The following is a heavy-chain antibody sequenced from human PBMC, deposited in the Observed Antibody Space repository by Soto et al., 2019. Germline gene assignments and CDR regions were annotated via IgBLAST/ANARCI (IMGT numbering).Heavy chain of an antibody. CDR2: IYPGDSDT. V-gene: IGHV5-51*01. J-gene: IGHJ6*02. CDR1: GYTFTNYW. CDR3: AASIFYYGTDV. Sequence: EESLKISCKGSGYTFTNYWIGWVRQMPGKGLEWMGIIYPGDSDTKYNPSFQGQVTISADKSITTTYLQWSSLKASDTAIYYCAASIFYYGTDVWGQGTTVTVSS.